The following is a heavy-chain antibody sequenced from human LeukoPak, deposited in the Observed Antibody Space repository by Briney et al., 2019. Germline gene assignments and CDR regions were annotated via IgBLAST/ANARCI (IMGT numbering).Heavy chain of an antibody. CDR1: GGSISSYY. Sequence: SETLSLTCTVSGGSISSYYWSWIRQPPGKGLEWIGYIYYSGSTNYNPSLKSRVTISVDTSKNQFSLKLSSVTAADTALYYCARGYSGWYYFDYWGQGTLVTVSS. CDR2: IYYSGST. CDR3: ARGYSGWYYFDY. D-gene: IGHD6-19*01. J-gene: IGHJ4*02. V-gene: IGHV4-59*01.